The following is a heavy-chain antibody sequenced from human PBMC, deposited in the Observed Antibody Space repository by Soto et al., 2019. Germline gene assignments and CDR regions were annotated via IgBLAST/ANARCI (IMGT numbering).Heavy chain of an antibody. CDR3: AKHSGDYYFDC. CDR1: GFTFSRYA. D-gene: IGHD1-26*01. J-gene: IGHJ4*02. V-gene: IGHV3-23*01. CDR2: ISTGGGDT. Sequence: EVQLLESGGGLVQPGESLRLSCAASGFTFSRYAVSWVRQAPGKGLEWVSAISTGGGDTFYADSVKGRFTISRDNSKDTLYMQMNSLRAEVAAVYYCAKHSGDYYFDCWGQGTLVTVSS.